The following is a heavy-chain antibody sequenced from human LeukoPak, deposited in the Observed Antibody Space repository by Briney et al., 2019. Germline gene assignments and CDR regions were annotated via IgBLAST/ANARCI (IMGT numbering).Heavy chain of an antibody. Sequence: PGGSLRLSCAASGFTFSSYWMSWVRQAPGKGLEWVANIKQDGSEKYYVDSVKGRFTISRDNAKNSLYLQMNSLRAEDTAVYYCARAVYCSGGGCFWYLDLWGRGTLVTVSS. CDR1: GFTFSSYW. CDR2: IKQDGSEK. V-gene: IGHV3-7*01. D-gene: IGHD2-15*01. J-gene: IGHJ2*01. CDR3: ARAVYCSGGGCFWYLDL.